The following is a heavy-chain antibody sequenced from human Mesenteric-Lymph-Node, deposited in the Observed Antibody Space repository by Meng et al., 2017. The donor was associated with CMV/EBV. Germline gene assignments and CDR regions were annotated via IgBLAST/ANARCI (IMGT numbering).Heavy chain of an antibody. CDR3: ARARSRSGARYYFDY. CDR1: GFTFSSNW. Sequence: GGSLRLSCAASGFTFSSNWMHWVRQAPGKGLVWVSRISGDGSATTYADSVKGRFTISRDNSKSTLYLQMNILGAEDTAVYYCARARSRSGARYYFDYWGQGTLVTVSS. D-gene: IGHD3-3*01. V-gene: IGHV3-74*01. J-gene: IGHJ4*02. CDR2: ISGDGSAT.